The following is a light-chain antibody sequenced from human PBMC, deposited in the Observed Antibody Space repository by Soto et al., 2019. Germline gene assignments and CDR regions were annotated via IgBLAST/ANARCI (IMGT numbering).Light chain of an antibody. CDR3: QQYGSSSYT. V-gene: IGKV3-20*01. CDR1: QSVSRSY. CDR2: GAS. Sequence: DIVFTQSPGTLSLSPGERATLSCRASQSVSRSYLAWYQQKPGQAPRILIYGASSRATGIPDRFSGSGSGTDFTLTISRLEPEDFAEYYCQQYGSSSYTFGQGTKLEIK. J-gene: IGKJ2*01.